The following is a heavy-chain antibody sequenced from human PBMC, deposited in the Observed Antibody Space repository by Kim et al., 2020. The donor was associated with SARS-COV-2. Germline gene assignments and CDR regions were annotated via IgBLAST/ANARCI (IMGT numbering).Heavy chain of an antibody. Sequence: GGSLRLSCTASGFTFSSYDMHWVHQATGKGLEWVSAIGTAGDTYFPGSVKGRFTISRENAKNSLYLQMNSLRAGDTAVYFCARAGYGGNFDYYYGMDVWG. CDR3: ARAGYGGNFDYYYGMDV. CDR2: IGTAGDT. CDR1: GFTFSSYD. J-gene: IGHJ6*01. V-gene: IGHV3-13*01. D-gene: IGHD4-17*01.